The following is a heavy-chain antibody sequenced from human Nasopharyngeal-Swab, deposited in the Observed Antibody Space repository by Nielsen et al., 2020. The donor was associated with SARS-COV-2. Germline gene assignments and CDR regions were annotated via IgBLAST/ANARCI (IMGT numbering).Heavy chain of an antibody. CDR1: GFTFSSYA. J-gene: IGHJ3*02. V-gene: IGHV3-23*01. CDR2: ISGSGGST. CDR3: AKGSFGPHDAFDI. Sequence: GESLKISCAASGFTFSSYAMSWVRQAPGKGLEWVSAISGSGGSTYYADSVKGRFTISRDNSKNTLYLQMNSLRAEDTAVYYCAKGSFGPHDAFDIWGQGTMVTVSS. D-gene: IGHD3-9*01.